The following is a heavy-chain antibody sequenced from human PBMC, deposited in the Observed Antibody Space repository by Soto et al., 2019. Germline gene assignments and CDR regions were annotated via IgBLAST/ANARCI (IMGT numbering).Heavy chain of an antibody. J-gene: IGHJ4*02. Sequence: QVQLQESGPGLVKPSGTLSLTCAVSGGSISSSNWWSWVRQPPGKGLEWIGESYHSGRTNYNPSLKSRLTISVDKSKNQFSLKLSSVTAADTAVYYCASRAPYGGNPFDYWGQGTLVTVSS. CDR2: SYHSGRT. D-gene: IGHD4-17*01. V-gene: IGHV4-4*02. CDR1: GGSISSSNW. CDR3: ASRAPYGGNPFDY.